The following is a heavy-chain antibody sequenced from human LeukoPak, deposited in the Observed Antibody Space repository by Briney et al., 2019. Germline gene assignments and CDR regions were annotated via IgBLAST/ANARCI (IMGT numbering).Heavy chain of an antibody. CDR3: ARDYGDLDY. J-gene: IGHJ4*02. Sequence: GGFLRLSCAASGLSFSSYDMVWVRQPPGEGLEWVSSISSSSSYIYYADSVKGRFTISRDNAKNSLYLQMNSLRAEDTAVYFCARDYGDLDYWGQGTLVTVSS. V-gene: IGHV3-21*01. CDR2: ISSSSSYI. CDR1: GLSFSSYD. D-gene: IGHD2-21*02.